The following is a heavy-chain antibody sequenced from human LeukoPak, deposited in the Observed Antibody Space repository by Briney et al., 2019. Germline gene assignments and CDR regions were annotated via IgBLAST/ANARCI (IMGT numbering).Heavy chain of an antibody. CDR1: GFTFTRCR. Sequence: PGGSLRLSCTASGFTFTRCRMNWVRQAPGKGLEWVSSINQYSSHIYYAASVRGRFTVSRDNARNSVFLQMNSLTAEDTAVYYCARDPERYLRTGKFDSWGQGTLVTVSS. V-gene: IGHV3-21*01. D-gene: IGHD5/OR15-5a*01. CDR3: ARDPERYLRTGKFDS. CDR2: INQYSSHI. J-gene: IGHJ4*02.